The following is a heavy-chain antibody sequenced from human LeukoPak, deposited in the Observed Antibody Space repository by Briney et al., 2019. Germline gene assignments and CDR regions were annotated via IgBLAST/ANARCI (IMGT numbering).Heavy chain of an antibody. CDR2: IKQDGSEK. J-gene: IGHJ4*02. D-gene: IGHD3-3*01. Sequence: PGGSLRLSCAASGFTFSSYWMSWVRQAPGKGPEWVANIKQDGSEKYYVDSVKGRFTISRDNAKNSLYLQMNSLRAEDTAVYYCARLYYDFWSGHLGLDYWGQGTLVTVSS. V-gene: IGHV3-7*01. CDR1: GFTFSSYW. CDR3: ARLYYDFWSGHLGLDY.